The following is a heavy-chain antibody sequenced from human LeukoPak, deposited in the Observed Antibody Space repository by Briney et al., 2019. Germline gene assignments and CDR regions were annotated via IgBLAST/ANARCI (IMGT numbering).Heavy chain of an antibody. CDR1: GFTFSSYS. CDR3: ARVSPFDP. CDR2: ISYDGSNK. Sequence: GGSLRLSCAASGFTFSSYSMNWVRQAPGKGLEWVAVISYDGSNKYYADSVKGRFTISRANSKHTLYLQMNSLRAEDTAVYYCARVSPFDPWGQGTLVTVSS. J-gene: IGHJ5*02. V-gene: IGHV3-30*03.